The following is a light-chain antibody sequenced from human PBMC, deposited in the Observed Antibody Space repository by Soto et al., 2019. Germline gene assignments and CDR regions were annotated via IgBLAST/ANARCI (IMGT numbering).Light chain of an antibody. CDR2: GAS. V-gene: IGKV3-20*01. CDR3: QQYGTSPT. CDR1: QSLITRY. J-gene: IGKJ5*01. Sequence: PGERATLSCRASQSLITRYLAWYQQKPGQAPRLLIYGASSRATGIPDRFSGSGSGTDFTLTISRLEPEDFAVYCWQQYGTSPTFGQGTRLEIK.